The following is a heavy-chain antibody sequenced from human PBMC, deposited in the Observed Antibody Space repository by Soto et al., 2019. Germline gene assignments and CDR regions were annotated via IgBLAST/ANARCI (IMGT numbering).Heavy chain of an antibody. Sequence: PGGSLRLSCAASGFTFSDYYMTWIRQAPGSGLEWGSYISGSGGRTHYADSVKGRFTISRDNSKNMLSLQMNSLRAEDTAVYHCAKGISSASSFDYWGQGTLVTVSS. CDR2: ISGSGGRT. V-gene: IGHV3-23*01. CDR3: AKGISSASSFDY. CDR1: GFTFSDYY. D-gene: IGHD3-22*01. J-gene: IGHJ4*02.